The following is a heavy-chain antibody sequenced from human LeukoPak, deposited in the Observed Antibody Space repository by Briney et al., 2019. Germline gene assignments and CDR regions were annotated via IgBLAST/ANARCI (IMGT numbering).Heavy chain of an antibody. J-gene: IGHJ6*02. V-gene: IGHV1-2*02. CDR1: GYTFTGYH. Sequence: ASVKVSCKASGYTFTGYHMHWVRQAPGQGLEWMGWINPNSGGTNYAQKFQGRVTMTRDTSISTAYMELSRLRSDDTAVYYCARVGYDILTGYYSDYYYYGMDVWGQGTTVTVSS. CDR3: ARVGYDILTGYYSDYYYYGMDV. CDR2: INPNSGGT. D-gene: IGHD3-9*01.